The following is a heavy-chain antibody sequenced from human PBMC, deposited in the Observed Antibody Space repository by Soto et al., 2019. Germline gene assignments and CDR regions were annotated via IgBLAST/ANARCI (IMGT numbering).Heavy chain of an antibody. CDR3: ARSMTTVTSGDFDY. CDR2: ISYDGSNK. V-gene: IGHV3-30-3*01. Sequence: QVQLVESVGGVVQPGRSLRLSCAASGFTFSSYAMHWVRQAPGKGLEWVAVISYDGSNKYYADSVKGRFTISRDNSKNTLYLQMNSLRAEDTAVYYCARSMTTVTSGDFDYWGQGTLVTVSS. CDR1: GFTFSSYA. D-gene: IGHD4-17*01. J-gene: IGHJ4*02.